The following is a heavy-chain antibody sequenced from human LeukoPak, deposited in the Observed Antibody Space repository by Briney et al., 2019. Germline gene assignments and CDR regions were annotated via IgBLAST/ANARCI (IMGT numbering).Heavy chain of an antibody. D-gene: IGHD6-13*01. CDR3: ARARGRAAAGPFDY. Sequence: SETLSPTCTVSGVSISSYYWSWIRQPPGKGLEWVGYIYYSGSTNYNPSLKSRVTISVDTSKNQFSLQLSSVTAADTAVYYCARARGRAAAGPFDYWGQGTLVTVSS. J-gene: IGHJ4*02. V-gene: IGHV4-59*01. CDR1: GVSISSYY. CDR2: IYYSGST.